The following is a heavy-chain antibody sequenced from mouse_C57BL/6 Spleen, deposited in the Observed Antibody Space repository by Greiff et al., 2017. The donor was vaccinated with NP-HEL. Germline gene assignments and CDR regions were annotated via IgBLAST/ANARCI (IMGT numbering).Heavy chain of an antibody. J-gene: IGHJ1*03. CDR1: GFTFSDYG. Sequence: DVQLVESGGGLVKPGGSLKLSCAASGFTFSDYGMHWVRQAPEQGLEWVAYISSGSSTIYYADTVKGRFTISRDNAKNTLFLQMTSLRSEDTAMYYCARKTGTWYFDVWGTGTTVTVSS. V-gene: IGHV5-17*01. D-gene: IGHD4-1*01. CDR2: ISSGSSTI. CDR3: ARKTGTWYFDV.